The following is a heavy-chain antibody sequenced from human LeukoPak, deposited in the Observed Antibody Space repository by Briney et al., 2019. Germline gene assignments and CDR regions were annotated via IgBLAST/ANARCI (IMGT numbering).Heavy chain of an antibody. CDR1: GFTFSSYS. D-gene: IGHD4-17*01. CDR2: ISSSSSYI. Sequence: PGGSLRLSCAASGFTFSSYSMNWVRQAPGKGLEWVSFISSSSSYIYYADSVKGRFTISRDNAKNSLYLQMNSLRAEDTAVYYCARDGGYGDYATDYWGQGTLVTVSS. V-gene: IGHV3-21*01. CDR3: ARDGGYGDYATDY. J-gene: IGHJ4*02.